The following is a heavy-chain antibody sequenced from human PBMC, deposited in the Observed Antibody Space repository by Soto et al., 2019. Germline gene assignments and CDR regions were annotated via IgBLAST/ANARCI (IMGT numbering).Heavy chain of an antibody. D-gene: IGHD2-8*01. CDR3: AILGVNRDF. J-gene: IGHJ4*02. Sequence: GGSSSSSSYYWGWIRQPPGKGLEWIGSIYSIGSTYYNPSLKSRVTISVDTSKNQFSLKLSSVTAADTAVYYCAILGVNRDFWGQGTLVTVSS. CDR2: IYSIGST. V-gene: IGHV4-39*01. CDR1: GGSSSSSSYY.